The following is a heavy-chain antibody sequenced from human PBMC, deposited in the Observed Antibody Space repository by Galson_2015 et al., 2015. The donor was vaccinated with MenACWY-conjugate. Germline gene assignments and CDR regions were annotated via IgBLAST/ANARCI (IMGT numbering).Heavy chain of an antibody. CDR1: GLDFSSNS. J-gene: IGHJ5*02. CDR2: ISNGGRRI. Sequence: SLRLSCAASGLDFSSNSMTWVRQAPGKGLEWISYISNGGRRIYYADSVKGRFTISRDNAKNALYLQMNSLRAEDTAVYYCAERQWLVTWGQGTLVTVSS. D-gene: IGHD6-19*01. CDR3: AERQWLVT. V-gene: IGHV3-48*01.